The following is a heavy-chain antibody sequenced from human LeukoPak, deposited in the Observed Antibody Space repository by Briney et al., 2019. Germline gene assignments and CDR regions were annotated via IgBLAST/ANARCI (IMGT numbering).Heavy chain of an antibody. J-gene: IGHJ3*02. V-gene: IGHV3-30*18. Sequence: GGSLRLSCAASGFTFNSYGMHWVRQAPGKGLEWVAVLSYDGSEKYYADSVKGRFTISRDNSKNTLYLQMNSLRAEDTAVYYCAKGFKVYSRSSRGPDGFDIWGQGTMVTVSS. D-gene: IGHD6-6*01. CDR1: GFTFNSYG. CDR2: LSYDGSEK. CDR3: AKGFKVYSRSSRGPDGFDI.